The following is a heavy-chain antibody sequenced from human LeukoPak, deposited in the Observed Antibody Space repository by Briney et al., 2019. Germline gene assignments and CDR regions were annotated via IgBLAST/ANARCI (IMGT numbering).Heavy chain of an antibody. CDR1: GYTFTSYG. CDR2: ISAYNGNT. CDR3: AREKVSSSWTGEYYYYGMDV. V-gene: IGHV1-18*01. Sequence: GASVKVSCKASGYTFTSYGISWVRQAPGQGLEWMGWISAYNGNTNYAQKLQGRVTMTTDTSTSTAYMELRSLRSGDTAVYYCAREKVSSSWTGEYYYYGMDVWGQGTTVTVSS. D-gene: IGHD6-13*01. J-gene: IGHJ6*02.